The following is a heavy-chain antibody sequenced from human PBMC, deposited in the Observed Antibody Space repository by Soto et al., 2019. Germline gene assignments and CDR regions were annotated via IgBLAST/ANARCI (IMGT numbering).Heavy chain of an antibody. Sequence: QVQLQESGPGLVKPSETLSLTCTVSGGSVSSGSYYWSWIRQPPGKGLEWIGYIYYSGSTNYNPSLTSRVTISVDTSKNQFSLKLSSVTAADTAVYYCAREQQWLVYFDYWGQGTLVTVSS. J-gene: IGHJ4*02. CDR1: GGSVSSGSYY. D-gene: IGHD6-19*01. CDR2: IYYSGST. V-gene: IGHV4-61*01. CDR3: AREQQWLVYFDY.